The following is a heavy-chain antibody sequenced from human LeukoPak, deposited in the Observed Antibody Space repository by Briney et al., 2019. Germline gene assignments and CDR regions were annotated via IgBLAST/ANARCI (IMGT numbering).Heavy chain of an antibody. CDR1: GFTFSDHF. Sequence: GGSLSLSCAVSGFTFSDHFLDWVRQAPGKGLEWVGRSRNKAKSYTTEYAASVKGRFTISRDDSKNSLYLQMNSLETEDTAVYYCAREGGYCYGRSCRYFDSWGQGTLVTVSS. D-gene: IGHD2-15*01. J-gene: IGHJ4*02. CDR2: SRNKAKSYTT. V-gene: IGHV3-72*01. CDR3: AREGGYCYGRSCRYFDS.